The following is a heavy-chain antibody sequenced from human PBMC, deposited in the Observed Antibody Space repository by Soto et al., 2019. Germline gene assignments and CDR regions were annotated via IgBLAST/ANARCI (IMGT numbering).Heavy chain of an antibody. CDR2: ISPLNGNT. V-gene: IGHV1-18*01. J-gene: IGHJ4*02. D-gene: IGHD6-25*01. Sequence: QVQLVQSGAEVKKPGASVKVSCTASGYTFTNYVINWVRQAPGQGLEWMGWISPLNGNTKYARKVQGRVTMTTDTRANTVYMEFSSLKYYDTVRYFCANSGEHPFVHRGQGGLVTVSS. CDR3: ANSGEHPFVH. CDR1: GYTFTNYV.